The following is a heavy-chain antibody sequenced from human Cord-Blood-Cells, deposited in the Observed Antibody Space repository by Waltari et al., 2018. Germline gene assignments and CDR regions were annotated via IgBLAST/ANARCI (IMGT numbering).Heavy chain of an antibody. CDR2: IIPIFGTA. J-gene: IGHJ6*02. V-gene: IGHV1-69*06. Sequence: QVQLVQSGAEVKKPGSSVKVSCKASGGTFSSYAISWVRQAPGQGLEWMGGIIPIFGTANDAQKFQGRVTITADKSTSTAYMELSSLRSEDTAVYYCARRRYSNYYYYYGMDVWGQGTTVTVSS. D-gene: IGHD4-4*01. CDR3: ARRRYSNYYYYYGMDV. CDR1: GGTFSSYA.